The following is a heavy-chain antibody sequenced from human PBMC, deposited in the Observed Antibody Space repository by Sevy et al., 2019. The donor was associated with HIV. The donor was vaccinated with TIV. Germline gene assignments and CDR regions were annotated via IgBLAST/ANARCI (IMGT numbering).Heavy chain of an antibody. CDR2: IYYNGHI. CDR3: AGENSWGRGYS. Sequence: SETLSLTCTVSGGSITTLYWNWIRQPPGKGLEWIANIYYNGHINYNPSLKSRVTLSLDTSRNQFSLRLSSVTAADTAMYYCAGENSWGRGYSWGQGTLVTVSS. D-gene: IGHD1-26*01. CDR1: GGSITTLY. V-gene: IGHV4-59*08. J-gene: IGHJ4*02.